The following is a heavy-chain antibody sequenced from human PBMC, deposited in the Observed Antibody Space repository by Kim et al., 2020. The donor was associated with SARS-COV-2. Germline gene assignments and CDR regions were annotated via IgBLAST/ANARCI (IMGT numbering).Heavy chain of an antibody. CDR2: IYYSGST. CDR3: ARAGIDYEVQNWYFDL. CDR1: GGSISSSSYY. D-gene: IGHD3-22*01. V-gene: IGHV4-39*01. J-gene: IGHJ2*01. Sequence: SETLSLTCTVSGGSISSSSYYWGWIRQPPGKGLEWIGSIYYSGSTYYNPSLKSRVTISVDTSKNQFSLKLSSVTAADTAVYYCARAGIDYEVQNWYFDLWGRGTLVTVSS.